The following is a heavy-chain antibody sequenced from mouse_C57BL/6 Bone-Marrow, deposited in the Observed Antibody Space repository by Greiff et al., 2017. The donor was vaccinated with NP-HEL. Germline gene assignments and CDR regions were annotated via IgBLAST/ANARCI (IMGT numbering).Heavy chain of an antibody. CDR3: ARSYWYVDV. Sequence: VQLQQSGAELVRPGASVKLSCKASGYTFTDYYINWVKQRPGQGLEWIARIYPGSGNTYYNEKFKGKATLTAEKSSSTAYMQLSSLTSEDSAVYFCARSYWYVDVWGTGTTVTVSS. V-gene: IGHV1-76*01. CDR1: GYTFTDYY. CDR2: IYPGSGNT. J-gene: IGHJ1*03.